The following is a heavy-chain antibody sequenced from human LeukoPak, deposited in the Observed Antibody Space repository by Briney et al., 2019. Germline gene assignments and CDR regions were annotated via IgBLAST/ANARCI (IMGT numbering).Heavy chain of an antibody. Sequence: SETLSLTCTVSGGSISSYYWSWIRQPPGKGLEWIGYIYYSGSTNYNPSFKSRVTISVDTSKNQFSLKLSSVTAADTAVYYCARVNYYGSESYYNLWFFDYWGQGTLVTVSS. CDR3: ARVNYYGSESYYNLWFFDY. CDR2: IYYSGST. D-gene: IGHD3-10*01. V-gene: IGHV4-59*01. CDR1: GGSISSYY. J-gene: IGHJ4*02.